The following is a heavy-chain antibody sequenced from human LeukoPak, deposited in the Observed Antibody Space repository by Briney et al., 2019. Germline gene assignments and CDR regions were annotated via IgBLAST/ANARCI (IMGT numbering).Heavy chain of an antibody. CDR3: ARFWTELWFGELSSPPQVGMDV. V-gene: IGHV1-18*01. Sequence: ASVKVSCKASGYTFTSYGMSWVRQAPGQGLEWMGWISAYNGNTNYAQKLQGRVTMTTDTSTSTAYMELRSLRSDDTAVYYCARFWTELWFGELSSPPQVGMDVWGQGTTVTVSS. D-gene: IGHD3-10*01. J-gene: IGHJ6*02. CDR2: ISAYNGNT. CDR1: GYTFTSYG.